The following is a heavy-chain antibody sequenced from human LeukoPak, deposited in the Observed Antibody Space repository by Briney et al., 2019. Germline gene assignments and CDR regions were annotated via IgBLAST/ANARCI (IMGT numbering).Heavy chain of an antibody. J-gene: IGHJ4*02. V-gene: IGHV3-48*03. CDR3: VQDWAWGAFGS. CDR2: ISSSGNTI. D-gene: IGHD7-27*01. CDR1: GFTFNSYE. Sequence: GGSLRLSCAASGFTFNSYEMNWVRQAPGKGLEWVSYISSSGNTIYYADSVKGRFTISRDNAKNSLYLQMNCLRAEDTAVYYCVQDWAWGAFGSWGQGTLVTVSS.